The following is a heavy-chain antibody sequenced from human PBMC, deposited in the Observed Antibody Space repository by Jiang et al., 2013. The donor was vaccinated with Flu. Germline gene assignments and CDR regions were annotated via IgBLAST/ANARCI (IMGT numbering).Heavy chain of an antibody. J-gene: IGHJ3*02. D-gene: IGHD3-22*01. Sequence: GSGLVKPSQTLSLTCTVSGGSISSGSFYWSWIRQHPGKGLEWIGYVYYSGSTYYNPSLKSRVTISRDTSKNQFSLRLSSVTAADTAVYYCARDRAYYSDSSGLFDIWGQGTMVTVSS. V-gene: IGHV4-31*03. CDR3: ARDRAYYSDSSGLFDI. CDR1: GGSISSGSFY. CDR2: VYYSGST.